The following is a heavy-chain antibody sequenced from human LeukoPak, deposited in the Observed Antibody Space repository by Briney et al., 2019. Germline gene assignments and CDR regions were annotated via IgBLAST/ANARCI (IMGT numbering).Heavy chain of an antibody. CDR3: ARHYGSGLLDAFDI. CDR1: GGSISSYY. Sequence: PSETLSLTCTVSGGSISSYYWSWIRQPPGKGLEWIGYIYYSGSTNYNPSLKSRVTISVDTSKNQFSLKLSSVTAADTAVYYCARHYGSGLLDAFDIWGQGTMVTVSS. V-gene: IGHV4-59*01. CDR2: IYYSGST. D-gene: IGHD3-10*01. J-gene: IGHJ3*02.